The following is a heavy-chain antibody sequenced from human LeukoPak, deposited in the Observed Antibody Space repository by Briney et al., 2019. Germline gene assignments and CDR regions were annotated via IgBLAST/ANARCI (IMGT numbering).Heavy chain of an antibody. V-gene: IGHV3-64*02. D-gene: IGHD6-19*01. CDR3: ASGALASGWHGLDY. J-gene: IGHJ4*02. Sequence: GGSQTLFCAPWGLTFRSYTMHWVRQAPGKGLEYVSAISSDGGSTYYADSVKGRFTISRDNSKSTLYLQMSSLRAEDMALYYCASGALASGWHGLDYWGQGTLVTVSS. CDR2: ISSDGGST. CDR1: GLTFRSYT.